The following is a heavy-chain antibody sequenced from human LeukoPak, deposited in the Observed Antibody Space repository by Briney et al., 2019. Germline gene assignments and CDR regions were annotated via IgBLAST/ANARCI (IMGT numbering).Heavy chain of an antibody. J-gene: IGHJ3*02. CDR3: ARTPSDAFDI. V-gene: IGHV1-2*02. CDR1: GYTFTGYS. CDR2: MSPKSGGT. Sequence: ASVKVSCKASGYTFTGYSVHWVRQAPGQGLERMGWMSPKSGGTNYAQKFQGRVTMTRDTSISTAYMELSRLTSDDTAVYYCARTPSDAFDIWGQGTMVTVSS.